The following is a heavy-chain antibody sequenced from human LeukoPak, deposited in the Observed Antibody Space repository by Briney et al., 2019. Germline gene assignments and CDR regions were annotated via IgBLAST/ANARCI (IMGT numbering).Heavy chain of an antibody. Sequence: SETLSLTCTVSGGSISSHYWSWIRQPPGKGLEWIGYIYYSGSTNYNPSLKSRVTISVDTSKNQFSLKLSSVTAADTAVYYCAREPDYYGGPWGQGTLVTVSS. CDR2: IYYSGST. J-gene: IGHJ5*02. CDR1: GGSISSHY. D-gene: IGHD3-10*01. V-gene: IGHV4-59*11. CDR3: AREPDYYGGP.